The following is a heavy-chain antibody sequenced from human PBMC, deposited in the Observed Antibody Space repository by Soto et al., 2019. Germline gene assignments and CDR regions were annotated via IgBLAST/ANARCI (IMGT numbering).Heavy chain of an antibody. V-gene: IGHV3-33*01. Sequence: VGSLRLSCAASGFTFSSYGMHWVRQAPGKGLEWVAVIWYDGSNKYYADSVKGRFTISRDNSKNTLYLQMNSLRAEDTAVYYCAVPWKRFGVLDAFDIWGQGTMVTVSS. CDR1: GFTFSSYG. J-gene: IGHJ3*02. CDR3: AVPWKRFGVLDAFDI. CDR2: IWYDGSNK. D-gene: IGHD3-3*01.